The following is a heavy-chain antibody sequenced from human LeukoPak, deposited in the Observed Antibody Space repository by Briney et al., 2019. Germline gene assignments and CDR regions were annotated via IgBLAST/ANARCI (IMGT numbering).Heavy chain of an antibody. V-gene: IGHV3-48*02. D-gene: IGHD5-18*01. J-gene: IGHJ4*02. CDR3: ARDGLHTAHFDY. Sequence: GGALRLSCAASGFTFSTYTMNWVRQAPGKGLEWVSTVSDSSDVHYSDSVKGRFTISRDNARNSLYLQMNSLRDGDTAVYYCARDGLHTAHFDYWGQGTLVTVSS. CDR2: VSDSSDV. CDR1: GFTFSTYT.